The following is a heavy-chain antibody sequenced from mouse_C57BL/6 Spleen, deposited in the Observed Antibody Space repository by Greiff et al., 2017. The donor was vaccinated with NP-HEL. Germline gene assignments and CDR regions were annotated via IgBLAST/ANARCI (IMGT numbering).Heavy chain of an antibody. CDR3: ARGGDSHYAMDY. Sequence: VQLQQSGPELVKPGASVKISCKASGYAFSSSWMNWVKQSPGKGLEWIGRIYPGDGDTNYNVKFKGKATLTADKSSSTAYMQLSSLTSEDSAVYVCARGGDSHYAMDYWGQGTSVTVSS. D-gene: IGHD2-13*01. CDR1: GYAFSSSW. V-gene: IGHV1-82*01. J-gene: IGHJ4*01. CDR2: IYPGDGDT.